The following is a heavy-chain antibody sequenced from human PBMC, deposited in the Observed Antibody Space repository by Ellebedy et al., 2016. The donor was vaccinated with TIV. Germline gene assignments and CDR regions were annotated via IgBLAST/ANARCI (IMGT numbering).Heavy chain of an antibody. J-gene: IGHJ6*03. CDR2: INHSGST. CDR1: GGSFSGYY. CDR3: ARGRGYSYASPYYYYYYMDV. V-gene: IGHV4-34*01. Sequence: SETLSLXXAVYGGSFSGYYWSWIRQPPGKGLEWIGEINHSGSTNYNPSLKSRVTISVDTSKNQFSLKLSSVTAADTAVYYCARGRGYSYASPYYYYYYMDVWGKGTTVTVSS. D-gene: IGHD5-18*01.